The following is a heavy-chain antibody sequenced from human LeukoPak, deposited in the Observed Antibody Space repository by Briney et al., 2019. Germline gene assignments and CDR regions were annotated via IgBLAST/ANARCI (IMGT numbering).Heavy chain of an antibody. J-gene: IGHJ4*02. CDR2: INHSGST. CDR1: GGSFSGYY. CDR3: ARTPNYYDSSGHAPFDY. V-gene: IGHV4-34*01. Sequence: SETLSLTCAVYGGSFSGYYWSWIRQPPGKGLEWIGEINHSGSTNYNPSLKSRVTISVDTSKNQFSLKLSSVTAADTAAYYCARTPNYYDSSGHAPFDYWGQGTLVTVSS. D-gene: IGHD3-22*01.